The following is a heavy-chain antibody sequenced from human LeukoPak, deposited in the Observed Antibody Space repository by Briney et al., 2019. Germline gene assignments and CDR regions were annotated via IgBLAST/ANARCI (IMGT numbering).Heavy chain of an antibody. CDR1: GFTFSSYE. V-gene: IGHV3-48*03. CDR2: ISSSGDTI. D-gene: IGHD2-15*01. Sequence: HPGGSLRLSCAASGFTFSSYEMNWVRQAPGKGLEWVSYISSSGDTIYYADSVRGRFTISRDNAKNSLFLQMNRLRAEDTAVYYCVRPCAYCRPGSCYCLESWGQGTLVTVSS. J-gene: IGHJ4*02. CDR3: VRPCAYCRPGSCYCLES.